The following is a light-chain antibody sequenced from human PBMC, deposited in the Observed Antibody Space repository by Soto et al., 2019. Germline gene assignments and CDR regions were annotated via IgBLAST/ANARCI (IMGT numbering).Light chain of an antibody. CDR3: TSYTTTNTLYV. V-gene: IGLV2-14*01. CDR1: NSDVGAYNY. Sequence: QSALTQPASESGSPGQSITIPCTGTNSDVGAYNYVSWYQHHPGKAPKLMIYEVFTRSSGVSSRFSGSKSGSTASLTISGLQAEDEADYYCTSYTTTNTLYVFGTGTKVTVL. J-gene: IGLJ1*01. CDR2: EVF.